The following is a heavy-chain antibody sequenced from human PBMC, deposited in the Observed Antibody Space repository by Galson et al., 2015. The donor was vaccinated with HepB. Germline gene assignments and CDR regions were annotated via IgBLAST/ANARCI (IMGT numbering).Heavy chain of an antibody. CDR1: GSTFSGSS. D-gene: IGHD1-26*01. Sequence: SVKVSCKASGSTFSGSSMQWVRQARGQRLEWIGWIVVDSNNTNYAQKFQGRVTLARDMSTRTAYMELSSLRSEDTAVYYCAAAGLTGSPYHAFDIWGQGTTVTVSS. V-gene: IGHV1-58*02. CDR3: AAAGLTGSPYHAFDI. J-gene: IGHJ3*02. CDR2: IVVDSNNT.